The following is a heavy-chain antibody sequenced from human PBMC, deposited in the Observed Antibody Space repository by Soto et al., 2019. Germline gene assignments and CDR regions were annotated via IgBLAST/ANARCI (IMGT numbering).Heavy chain of an antibody. CDR1: GFTVSSNY. CDR3: ARELKDSSGSYKGWAFDI. CDR2: IYSGGST. J-gene: IGHJ3*02. D-gene: IGHD3-22*01. V-gene: IGHV3-53*01. Sequence: PGGSLRLSCAASGFTVSSNYMSWVRQAPGKGLEWVSVIYSGGSTYYADSVKGRFTISRDNSKNTLYLQMNSLRAEDTAVYYCARELKDSSGSYKGWAFDIWGQGTMVTVSS.